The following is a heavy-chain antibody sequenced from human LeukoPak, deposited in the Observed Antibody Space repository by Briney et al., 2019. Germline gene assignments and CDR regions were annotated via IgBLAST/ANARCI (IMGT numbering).Heavy chain of an antibody. CDR2: ISSSSSTI. CDR3: AREPKAGYCSGGSCSGY. V-gene: IGHV3-48*01. Sequence: GGSLRLSCAASGFSFSSSWMHWVRQAPGKGLEWVSYISSSSSTIYYADSVKGRFTISRDNAKNSLYLQMNSLRAEDTAVYYCAREPKAGYCSGGSCSGYWGQGTLVTVSS. CDR1: GFSFSSSW. J-gene: IGHJ4*02. D-gene: IGHD2-15*01.